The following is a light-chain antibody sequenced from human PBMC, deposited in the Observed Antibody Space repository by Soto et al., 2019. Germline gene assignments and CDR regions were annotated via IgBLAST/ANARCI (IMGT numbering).Light chain of an antibody. J-gene: IGLJ2*01. CDR3: GADHGSGSNFVL. V-gene: IGLV9-49*01. CDR1: SGYSNYK. Sequence: QSVLTQPPSASASLGASVTLTCTLSSGYSNYKVDWYQQRPGKGPRFVMRVGTGGIVGSKGDDIPDRFSVLGSGLNRYLTIKNIQEEDESDYHCGADHGSGSNFVLFGGGTKLTVL. CDR2: VGTGGIVG.